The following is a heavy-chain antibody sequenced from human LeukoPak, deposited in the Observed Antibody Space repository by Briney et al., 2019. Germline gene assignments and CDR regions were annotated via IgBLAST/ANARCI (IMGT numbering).Heavy chain of an antibody. CDR2: IRYDGRNK. CDR1: GLTFSTYG. D-gene: IGHD6-13*01. V-gene: IGHV3-30*02. CDR3: AKDSLYSSSWYLWFDP. J-gene: IGHJ5*02. Sequence: GGSLRLSCAASGLTFSTYGMHWVRQAPGKGLEWVAFIRYDGRNKYYADSVKGRFTISRDNSKNTLYLQMNSLRAEDTAVYYCAKDSLYSSSWYLWFDPWGQGTLVTVSS.